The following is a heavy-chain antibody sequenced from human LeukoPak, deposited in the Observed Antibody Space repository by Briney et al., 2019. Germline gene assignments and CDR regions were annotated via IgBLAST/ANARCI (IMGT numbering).Heavy chain of an antibody. CDR2: INQDGSEK. Sequence: GGSLRLSCTVSGLPITTNYLTWLRQAPGKGPEWVANINQDGSEKYFMDSVQGRFTISRDNAENSLYLQMNSLRAEDTAVYYCARDVGGGYFPTPWGQGTLVTVSS. CDR1: GLPITTNY. CDR3: ARDVGGGYFPTP. D-gene: IGHD3-22*01. V-gene: IGHV3-7*01. J-gene: IGHJ4*02.